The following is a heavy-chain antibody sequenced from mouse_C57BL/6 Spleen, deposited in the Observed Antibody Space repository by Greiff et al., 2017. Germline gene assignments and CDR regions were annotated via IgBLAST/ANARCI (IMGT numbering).Heavy chain of an antibody. V-gene: IGHV5-9-1*02. J-gene: IGHJ4*01. CDR2: ISSGGDYI. CDR1: GFTFSSYA. CDR3: TRDGSNYVGMDY. Sequence: EVKVVESGEGLVKPGGSLKLSCAASGFTFSSYAMSWVRQTPEKRLEWVAYISSGGDYIYYADTVKGRFTISRDNARNTLYLQMSSLKSEDTAMYYCTRDGSNYVGMDYWGQGTSVTVSS. D-gene: IGHD2-5*01.